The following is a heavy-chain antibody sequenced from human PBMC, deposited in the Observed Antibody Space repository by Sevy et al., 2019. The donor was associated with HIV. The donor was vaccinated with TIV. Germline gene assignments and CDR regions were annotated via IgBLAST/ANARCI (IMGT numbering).Heavy chain of an antibody. Sequence: GGSLRLSCAASGFTFSSYAMHWVRQAPGKGLEWVAVISYDGSNKYYADSVKGRFPISRDNSKNTPYLQMNSLRAEDTAVYYCARNSGGPMIVVVITYFDYWGQGTLVTVSS. J-gene: IGHJ4*02. CDR3: ARNSGGPMIVVVITYFDY. V-gene: IGHV3-30-3*01. CDR1: GFTFSSYA. CDR2: ISYDGSNK. D-gene: IGHD3-22*01.